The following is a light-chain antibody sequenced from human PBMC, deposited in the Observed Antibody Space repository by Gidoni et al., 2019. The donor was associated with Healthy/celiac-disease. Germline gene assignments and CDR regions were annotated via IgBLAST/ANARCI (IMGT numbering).Light chain of an antibody. CDR1: QSVSSY. CDR3: QQRSNWRRLT. V-gene: IGKV3-11*01. J-gene: IGKJ4*01. CDR2: DAS. Sequence: EIVLTQSPATLSLSPGERATLSCRASQSVSSYLAWYQQKPGQAPSLLIYDASNRATGIPARFSGSGSGTDFTLTISSLEPEDFAVYYCQQRSNWRRLTFGGGTKVEIK.